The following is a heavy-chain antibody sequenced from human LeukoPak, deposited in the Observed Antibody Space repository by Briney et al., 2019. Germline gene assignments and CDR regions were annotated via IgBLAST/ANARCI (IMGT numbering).Heavy chain of an antibody. Sequence: GGSLRLSCAASGFTFSTYGFHWVRQAPGKGLEWVAFIPSDGSDNYYANSVKGRFTISRDNSKNTLYLQMNSLRSDDTAVYYCARDMVRGVRTAGYWGQGTLVTVSS. CDR2: IPSDGSDN. CDR1: GFTFSTYG. CDR3: ARDMVRGVRTAGY. D-gene: IGHD3-10*01. J-gene: IGHJ4*02. V-gene: IGHV3-30*02.